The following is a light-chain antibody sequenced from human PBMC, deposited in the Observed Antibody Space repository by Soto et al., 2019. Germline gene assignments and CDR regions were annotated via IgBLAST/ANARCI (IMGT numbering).Light chain of an antibody. CDR3: QQYNTFSRYT. J-gene: IGKJ2*01. V-gene: IGKV1-5*01. CDR2: DGA. CDR1: QSINTW. Sequence: DIQMTQSPSTLSTSVGDRVTITCRASQSINTWLAWYQQKPGKAPKLLIYDGANLESGVPSRFSGSGSGTEFTLTISSLQPDDFATYYCQQYNTFSRYTFGQGTKLEIK.